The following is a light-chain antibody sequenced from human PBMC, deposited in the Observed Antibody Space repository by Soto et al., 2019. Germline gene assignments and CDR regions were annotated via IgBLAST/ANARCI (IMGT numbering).Light chain of an antibody. J-gene: IGLJ2*01. CDR1: SSDVGVYYY. Sequence: QSVLTQPASASGSPGQSITISCTGTSSDVGVYYYVSWYQQHPGQAPKLMIYEVSNRPSGVSNRFSGSKSGNTASLTISGLQAEDEDDYYCISYTSSSVVVFGGGTKLTVL. CDR2: EVS. CDR3: ISYTSSSVVV. V-gene: IGLV2-14*01.